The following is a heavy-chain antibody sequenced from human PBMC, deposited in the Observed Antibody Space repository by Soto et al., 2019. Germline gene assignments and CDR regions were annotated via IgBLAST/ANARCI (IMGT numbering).Heavy chain of an antibody. CDR3: ARLGGYCSTTGCYGYYAMDV. V-gene: IGHV4-39*01. J-gene: IGHJ6*02. D-gene: IGHD2-2*01. CDR1: GGSISSSNYY. CDR2: IYYSGNT. Sequence: QLQLQESGPGLMKPSETLSLTCTVSGGSISSSNYYWGWIRQPPGKGLEWIGSIYYSGNTYYNPSHQGRVTMSVDTSKNQFSLKLSSVTAADTAVYYCARLGGYCSTTGCYGYYAMDVWGQGTTVTVSS.